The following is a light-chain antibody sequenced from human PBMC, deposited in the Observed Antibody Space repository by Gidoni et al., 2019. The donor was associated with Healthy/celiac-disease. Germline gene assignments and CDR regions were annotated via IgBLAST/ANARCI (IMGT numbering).Light chain of an antibody. J-gene: IGKJ4*01. V-gene: IGKV3-20*01. CDR3: RQDGSSPLT. Sequence: EIVLTLSPGTLSLSPGERATLSCRASQSVSSCFLAWYQHKPGQAPGLLIYGASSRATGLPDRFSGGGSGTDFTLTIGGLEPENFAVYNCRQDGSSPLTFGGGTKVEIK. CDR2: GAS. CDR1: QSVSSCF.